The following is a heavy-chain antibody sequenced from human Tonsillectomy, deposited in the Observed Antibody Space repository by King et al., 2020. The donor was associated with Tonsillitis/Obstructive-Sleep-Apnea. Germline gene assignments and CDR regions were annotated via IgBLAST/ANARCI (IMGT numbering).Heavy chain of an antibody. D-gene: IGHD5-12*01. V-gene: IGHV3-33*06. CDR2: IWYDGTNK. J-gene: IGHJ4*02. Sequence: VQLVESGGGVVQPGRSLRLSCAASGFTFSSYVIHWVRQAPGKGLEWVAVIWYDGTNKYYADSVKGRFTISRDNSKNTLYLQMSSLRAEDTAVYYCANDHGGYDSLFFDYWGQGTLVTVSS. CDR3: ANDHGGYDSLFFDY. CDR1: GFTFSSYV.